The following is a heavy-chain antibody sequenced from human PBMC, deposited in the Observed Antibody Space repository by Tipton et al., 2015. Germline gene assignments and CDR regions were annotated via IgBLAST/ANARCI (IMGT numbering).Heavy chain of an antibody. CDR2: IYYSGST. J-gene: IGHJ6*02. Sequence: TLSLTCTVSGGSVSSGSYYWTWIRQPPGKGLEWIGYIYYSGSTNYNPSLKSRVTISVDTSKNQFSLKLSSVTAADTAVYYCARGGVLRFLGSGMDVWGQGTTVTVSS. V-gene: IGHV4-61*01. CDR1: GGSVSSGSYY. CDR3: ARGGVLRFLGSGMDV. D-gene: IGHD3-3*01.